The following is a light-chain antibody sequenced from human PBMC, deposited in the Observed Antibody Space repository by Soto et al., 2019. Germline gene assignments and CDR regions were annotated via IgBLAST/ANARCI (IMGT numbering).Light chain of an antibody. J-gene: IGKJ4*01. Sequence: DIVMTQTPLSLPVTPGEPASISCGSSQSLLDSDDGNTYLDWYLQKPGQSPQLLIYTVSYRASGVPYRFSGSGSGTYFTLKISMVESEDVGVYYCMQRIEFPLTFGGGNKVESK. V-gene: IGKV2-40*01. CDR1: QSLLDSDDGNTY. CDR3: MQRIEFPLT. CDR2: TVS.